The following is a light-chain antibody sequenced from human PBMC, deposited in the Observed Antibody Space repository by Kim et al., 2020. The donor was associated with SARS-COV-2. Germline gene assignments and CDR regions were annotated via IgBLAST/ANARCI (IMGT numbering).Light chain of an antibody. CDR2: YDS. CDR3: QVWDRSSDHNYV. J-gene: IGLJ1*01. Sequence: GTKAKITNGRNNNGSKSGNWYQQKQDKAHMLVIYYDSDRPSGIPGVFSGSNSGNTATVTISRVEAGDEDDYYCQVWDRSSDHNYVFGNGTKVTVL. CDR1: NNGSKS. V-gene: IGLV3-21*04.